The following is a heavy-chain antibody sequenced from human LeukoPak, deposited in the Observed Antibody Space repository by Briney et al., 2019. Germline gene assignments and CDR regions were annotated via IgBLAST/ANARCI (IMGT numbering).Heavy chain of an antibody. CDR1: VDSTSSYN. V-gene: IGHV4-59*01. CDR3: ARGGGYNSPFGY. Sequence: SETLSLTCTVTVDSTSSYNWSWIPQPPGKGLEWIGYISYSGNTNCNPSLKSRVTISVDTSKNQFSVKLSSVTAADTAVYYCARGGGYNSPFGYWGQGTLVTVSS. CDR2: ISYSGNT. J-gene: IGHJ4*02. D-gene: IGHD5-24*01.